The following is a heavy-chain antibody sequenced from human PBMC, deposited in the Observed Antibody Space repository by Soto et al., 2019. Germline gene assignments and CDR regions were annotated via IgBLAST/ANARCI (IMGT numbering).Heavy chain of an antibody. CDR3: ARSGNDFWSGYYERPFDY. D-gene: IGHD3-3*01. CDR1: GYTFTSYG. J-gene: IGHJ4*02. V-gene: IGHV1-18*01. CDR2: ISAYNGNT. Sequence: GASVKVSCKASGYTFTSYGSSWVRQAPGQGLEWMGWISAYNGNTNYAQKLQGRVTMTTDTSTSTAYMELRSLRSDDTAVYYCARSGNDFWSGYYERPFDYWGQGTLVTVSS.